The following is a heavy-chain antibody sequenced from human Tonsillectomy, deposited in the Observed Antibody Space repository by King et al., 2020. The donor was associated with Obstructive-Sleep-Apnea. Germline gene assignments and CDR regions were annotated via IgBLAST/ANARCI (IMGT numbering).Heavy chain of an antibody. CDR2: LYYSGST. CDR3: ARRRNDSPGFAFDI. V-gene: IGHV4-59*08. CDR1: GVSISGFY. D-gene: IGHD1-1*01. Sequence: VQLQESGPVLVKPLETLSLTCTVSGVSISGFYCSWIRQPPGKGLDWIWDLYYSGSTHYNSSLKSRVTISVDTSKNQFSLNLTSVTAADTAVYYCARRRNDSPGFAFDIWGQGTMVTVSS. J-gene: IGHJ3*02.